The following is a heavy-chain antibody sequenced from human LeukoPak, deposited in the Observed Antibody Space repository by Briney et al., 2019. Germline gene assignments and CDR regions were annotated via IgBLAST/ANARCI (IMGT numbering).Heavy chain of an antibody. Sequence: PGRSLRLSCTASGFTFGDYAMSWVRQAPGKGLEWVGFIRSKAYGGTTEYAASVKGRFTISRDDSKSIAYLQMNSLKTEDTAVYYCAKNARVYDHWGQGTLVTVSS. J-gene: IGHJ4*02. V-gene: IGHV3-49*04. CDR1: GFTFGDYA. D-gene: IGHD5/OR15-5a*01. CDR3: AKNARVYDH. CDR2: IRSKAYGGTT.